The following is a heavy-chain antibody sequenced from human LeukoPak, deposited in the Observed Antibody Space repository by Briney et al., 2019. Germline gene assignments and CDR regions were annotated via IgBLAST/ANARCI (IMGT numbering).Heavy chain of an antibody. CDR3: ARSPSLRGGNYFDS. Sequence: AESLKISCNGSGYTFTSYWITWVRQMPGKGLEWMGIIYPGDSDTRYSPSFQGQVTISADKSISTTYLQWSSLKASDTAMYYCARSPSLRGGNYFDSWGQGTLVTVSS. CDR1: GYTFTSYW. J-gene: IGHJ4*02. CDR2: IYPGDSDT. V-gene: IGHV5-51*01. D-gene: IGHD3-16*01.